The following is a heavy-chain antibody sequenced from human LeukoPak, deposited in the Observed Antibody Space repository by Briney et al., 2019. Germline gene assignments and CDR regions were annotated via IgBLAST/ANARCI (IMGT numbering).Heavy chain of an antibody. CDR3: ARDDPIVVVPAAMARDYYYYGMDV. J-gene: IGHJ6*02. D-gene: IGHD2-2*01. Sequence: PGGSLRLSCAASGFTFSSYWMSWVRQAPGKGLEWVANIKQDGSEKYYVDSVKGRFTISRDNAKNSLYLQMNSLRAVDTAVYYCARDDPIVVVPAAMARDYYYYGMDVWGQGTTVTVSS. V-gene: IGHV3-7*01. CDR2: IKQDGSEK. CDR1: GFTFSSYW.